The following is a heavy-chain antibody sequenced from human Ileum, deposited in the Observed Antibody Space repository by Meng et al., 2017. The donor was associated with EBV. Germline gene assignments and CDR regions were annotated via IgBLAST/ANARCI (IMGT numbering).Heavy chain of an antibody. CDR3: GRDQGRELINH. J-gene: IGHJ4*02. V-gene: IGHV4-30-4*01. D-gene: IGHD1-7*01. Sequence: QLQLQGSGPGLVKPSQTLSLTCAVSGVSISSGVYHWSWIRQPPGKGLEWIGCSGGTYYNPSLKSRLTISVDKSKNQFYLSLFSVTAADTAVYYCGRDQGRELINHWGQGTLVTVSS. CDR1: GVSISSGVYH. CDR2: CSGGT.